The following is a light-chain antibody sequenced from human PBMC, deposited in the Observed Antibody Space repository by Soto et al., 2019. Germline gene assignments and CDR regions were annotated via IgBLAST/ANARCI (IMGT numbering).Light chain of an antibody. Sequence: EIVLTQSPGTLSLSPGERATLSCRASQSVSSNYLGWYQQKPGQAPRLLIYAASSRATGIPDRFSGSGSGTDFTLTISRLEPEDFAVYDCQQYGSSPWTVGQGNKVEIK. CDR3: QQYGSSPWT. CDR2: AAS. J-gene: IGKJ1*01. V-gene: IGKV3-20*01. CDR1: QSVSSNY.